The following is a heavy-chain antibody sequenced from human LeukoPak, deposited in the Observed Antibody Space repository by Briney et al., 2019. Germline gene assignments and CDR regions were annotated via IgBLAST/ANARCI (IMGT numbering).Heavy chain of an antibody. V-gene: IGHV3-30*02. Sequence: GRSLRLSCAASGFTFSSYGMHCVRQAPGKGLEWVAFIRYDGSNKYYADAVKGRFPISKDNSKNTLYLQMNRLSAEDTAVYYCAKDRGYIVVVVAGTYLFDYWGQGTLVTVSS. CDR2: IRYDGSNK. D-gene: IGHD2-15*01. CDR1: GFTFSSYG. J-gene: IGHJ4*02. CDR3: AKDRGYIVVVVAGTYLFDY.